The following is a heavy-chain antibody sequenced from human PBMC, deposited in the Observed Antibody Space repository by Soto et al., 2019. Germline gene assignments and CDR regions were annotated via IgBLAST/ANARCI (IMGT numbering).Heavy chain of an antibody. V-gene: IGHV3-74*01. D-gene: IGHD3-10*01. CDR1: GFTFSSYW. J-gene: IGHJ6*02. Sequence: GGSLRLSCAASGFTFSSYWMHWVRQAPGKGLGWVSRINSDGSSTSYADSGKGRFTISRDNAKNTLYLQMNSLRAEDTAVYYCARDEVVRGVIITWYYYYGMDVWGQGTTVTVSS. CDR3: ARDEVVRGVIITWYYYYGMDV. CDR2: INSDGSST.